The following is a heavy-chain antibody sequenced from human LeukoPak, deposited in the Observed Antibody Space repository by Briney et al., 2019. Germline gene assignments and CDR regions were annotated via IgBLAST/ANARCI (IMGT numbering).Heavy chain of an antibody. CDR1: GFTLNKHA. CDR2: IIDVGDT. Sequence: GGSLRLSCAASGFTLNKHAMSWVRQAPGEGLEWVSAIIDVGDTYYADSVKGRFTISRDNSKNTVYLQMNSLRAEDTAVYYCARGYCSGRSCYMWYSDYWGQGTLVTVSS. CDR3: ARGYCSGRSCYMWYSDY. D-gene: IGHD2-15*01. J-gene: IGHJ4*01. V-gene: IGHV3-23*01.